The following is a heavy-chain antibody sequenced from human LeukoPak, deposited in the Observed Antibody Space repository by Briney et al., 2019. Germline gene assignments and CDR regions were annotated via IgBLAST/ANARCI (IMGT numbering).Heavy chain of an antibody. CDR3: ARNRRGGAFDI. J-gene: IGHJ3*02. V-gene: IGHV4-39*07. CDR2: INHSGST. D-gene: IGHD1-14*01. Sequence: SETLSLTCTVSGGSISSGGYYWSWIRQPPGKGLEWIGEINHSGSTYYNPSLKSRVTISVDTSKNQFSLKLSSVTAADTAVYYCARNRRGGAFDIWGQGTMVTVSS. CDR1: GGSISSGGYY.